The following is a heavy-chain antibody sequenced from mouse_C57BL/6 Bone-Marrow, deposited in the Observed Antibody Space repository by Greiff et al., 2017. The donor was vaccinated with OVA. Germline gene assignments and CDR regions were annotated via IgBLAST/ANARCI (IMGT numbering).Heavy chain of an antibody. CDR1: GFTFSSYT. CDR2: ISGGGGNT. J-gene: IGHJ4*01. V-gene: IGHV5-9*01. CDR3: ARHREPDYYAMDY. D-gene: IGHD3-3*01. Sequence: EVMLVESGGDLVKPGGSLKLSCAASGFTFSSYTMSWVRQTPEKRLEWVATISGGGGNTYYPDSVKGRFTISRDNAKNTLYLQMSSLRSEDTALYYCARHREPDYYAMDYWGQGTSVTVSS.